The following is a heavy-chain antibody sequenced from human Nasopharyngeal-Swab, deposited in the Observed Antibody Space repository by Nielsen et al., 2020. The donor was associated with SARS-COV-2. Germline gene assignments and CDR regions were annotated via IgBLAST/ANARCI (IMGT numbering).Heavy chain of an antibody. D-gene: IGHD3-16*01. Sequence: GESLKISCAASGFTFSSYGMHWVRQAPGKGLEWVAVISYDGSNKYYADSVKGRFTISRDNSKNTLYLQMNSLRAEDTAVYYCARGTFWGSYGNSNYYYGMDVWGQGTTVTVSS. J-gene: IGHJ6*02. CDR2: ISYDGSNK. CDR1: GFTFSSYG. CDR3: ARGTFWGSYGNSNYYYGMDV. V-gene: IGHV3-30*03.